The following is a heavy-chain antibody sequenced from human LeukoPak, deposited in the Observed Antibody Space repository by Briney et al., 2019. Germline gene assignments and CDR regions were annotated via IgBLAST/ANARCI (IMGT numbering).Heavy chain of an antibody. Sequence: GASVKVSCKASGYTFTSYDINWVRQATGQGLEWMGWMNPNSGNTGYAQKFQGRVTMTRDTSISTAYMELSRLRSDDTAVYYCARWVVVVPAAHPYFDYWGQGTLVTVSS. CDR1: GYTFTSYD. CDR3: ARWVVVVPAAHPYFDY. V-gene: IGHV1-8*01. CDR2: MNPNSGNT. J-gene: IGHJ4*02. D-gene: IGHD2-2*01.